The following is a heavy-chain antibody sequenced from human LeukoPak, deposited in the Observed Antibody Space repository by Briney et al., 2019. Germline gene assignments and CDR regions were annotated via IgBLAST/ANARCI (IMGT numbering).Heavy chain of an antibody. CDR1: GFTFSTYR. D-gene: IGHD3-10*01. J-gene: IGHJ5*02. V-gene: IGHV3-7*01. CDR3: ARSQPRDSGTYLFDWFDP. CDR2: IKHDGSEK. Sequence: GGSLRLSCAASGFTFSTYRMSWVRQAPGKGLEWVANIKHDGSEKHYVDSVKGRFTISRDNAKNSLYLQLNSLRAEDTAVYYCARSQPRDSGTYLFDWFDPWGQGTLVTVSS.